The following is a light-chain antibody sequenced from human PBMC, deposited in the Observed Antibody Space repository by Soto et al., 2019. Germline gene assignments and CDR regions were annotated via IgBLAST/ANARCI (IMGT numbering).Light chain of an antibody. CDR3: QQSYSLPGT. CDR2: AAS. Sequence: DIQLTQSPSFLSASVGDRVTITCRASQGISSYLAWYQQKPGKAPKLLIYAASTLQSGVPSRFSGSGSGTEFTLTISSLQPEDFATYYCQQSYSLPGTFGQGTKVDIK. J-gene: IGKJ1*01. CDR1: QGISSY. V-gene: IGKV1-9*01.